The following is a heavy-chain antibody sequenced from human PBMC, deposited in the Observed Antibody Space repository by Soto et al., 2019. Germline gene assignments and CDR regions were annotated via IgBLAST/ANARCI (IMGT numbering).Heavy chain of an antibody. Sequence: SETLSLTCSVSSDSMNSGGYYWSWIRQPPGKGLEWIGYIYYSGSTYYNPSLKSRVTISVDTSKNQFSLKLSSVTAADTAVYYCARIPMVRGIFWFDPWGQGTLVTVSS. D-gene: IGHD3-10*01. CDR3: ARIPMVRGIFWFDP. V-gene: IGHV4-30-4*01. CDR1: SDSMNSGGYY. CDR2: IYYSGST. J-gene: IGHJ5*02.